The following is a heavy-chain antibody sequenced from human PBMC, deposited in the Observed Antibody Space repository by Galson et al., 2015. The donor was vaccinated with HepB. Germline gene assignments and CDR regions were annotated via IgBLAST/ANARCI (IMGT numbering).Heavy chain of an antibody. CDR2: TSYDGSYK. CDR1: GFTFSSYA. CDR3: ARVGADIVITPAAPPDY. Sequence: SLRLSCAASGFTFSSYAMHWVRQAPGKGLEWVAVTSYDGSYKHYADSVKGRFTISRDNSKNMLYLQMNSLRTGDTAVYFCARVGADIVITPAAPPDYWGQGTLVTVSS. D-gene: IGHD2-2*01. J-gene: IGHJ4*02. V-gene: IGHV3-30*04.